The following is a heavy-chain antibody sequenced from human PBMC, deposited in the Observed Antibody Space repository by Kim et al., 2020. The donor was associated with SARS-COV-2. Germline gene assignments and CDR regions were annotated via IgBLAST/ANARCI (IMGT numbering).Heavy chain of an antibody. D-gene: IGHD2-2*01. CDR2: IYPGDSDT. J-gene: IGHJ2*01. V-gene: IGHV5-51*01. CDR3: ARPRGPVVPAARDWYFDL. CDR1: GYSFTSYW. Sequence: GESLKISCKGSGYSFTSYWIGWVRQMPGKGLEWMGIIYPGDSDTSYSPSFQGQVTISADKSKSTAYLQWSSLKASDTAMYYCARPRGPVVPAARDWYFDLWGSGTLVTVSS.